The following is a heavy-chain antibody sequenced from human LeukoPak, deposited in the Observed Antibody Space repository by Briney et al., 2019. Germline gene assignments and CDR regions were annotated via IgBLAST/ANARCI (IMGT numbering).Heavy chain of an antibody. V-gene: IGHV1-2*02. CDR2: INPNSGGT. Sequence: ASVKVSCKTSGYTFNAYYMHWVRQAPGQGLEWMGWINPNSGGTNYAQKFQGRVTMTRDTSISTAYMELSRLRSDDTAVYYCARVGALAETYYYMDVWGKGTTVTVSS. CDR3: ARVGALAETYYYMDV. J-gene: IGHJ6*03. CDR1: GYTFNAYY.